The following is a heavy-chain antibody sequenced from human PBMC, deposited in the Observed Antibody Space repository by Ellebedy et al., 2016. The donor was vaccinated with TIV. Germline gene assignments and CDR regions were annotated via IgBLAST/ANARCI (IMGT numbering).Heavy chain of an antibody. V-gene: IGHV1-69*04. D-gene: IGHD6-13*01. Sequence: SVKVSCXASGGTFSSYAISWVRQAPGQGLEWMGRIIPILGIANYAQKFQGRVTITADKSTSTAYMELSSLRSEDTAVYYCARDDVAAADSYYYGMDVWGQGTTVTVSS. J-gene: IGHJ6*02. CDR2: IIPILGIA. CDR3: ARDDVAAADSYYYGMDV. CDR1: GGTFSSYA.